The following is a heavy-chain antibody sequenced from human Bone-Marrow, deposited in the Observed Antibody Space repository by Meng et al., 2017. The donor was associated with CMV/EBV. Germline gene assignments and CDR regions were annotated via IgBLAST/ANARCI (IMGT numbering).Heavy chain of an antibody. D-gene: IGHD3-10*01. V-gene: IGHV3-21*01. CDR1: GFTFSSYA. CDR3: ARGALLWFGEFYYFDY. Sequence: GESLKISCAASGFTFSSYAMHWVRQAPGKGLEWVSSISSSSSYIYYADSVKGRFTISRDNAKNSLYLQMNSLRAEDTAVYYCARGALLWFGEFYYFDYWGQGTLVTVSS. J-gene: IGHJ4*02. CDR2: ISSSSSYI.